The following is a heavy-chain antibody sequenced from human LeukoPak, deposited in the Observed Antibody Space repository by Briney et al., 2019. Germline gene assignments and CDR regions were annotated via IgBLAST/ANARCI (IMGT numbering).Heavy chain of an antibody. D-gene: IGHD3-10*01. V-gene: IGHV3-23*01. J-gene: IGHJ4*02. CDR1: GFTFSSYV. CDR3: AKTIVESTMVRGVIITRPYYFDY. Sequence: GGSLRLSCAASGFTFSSYVMSWVRQAPGKGLEWVSAISGSGGSTYYADSVKGRFTISRDNSKNTLYLQMNSLRAEDTAVYYCAKTIVESTMVRGVIITRPYYFDYWGQGTLVTVSS. CDR2: ISGSGGST.